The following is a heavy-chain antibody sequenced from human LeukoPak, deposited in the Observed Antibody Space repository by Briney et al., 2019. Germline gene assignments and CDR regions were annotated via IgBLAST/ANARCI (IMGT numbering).Heavy chain of an antibody. D-gene: IGHD3-22*01. CDR3: ARVGYDSSGYYPYFDY. V-gene: IGHV4-4*07. Sequence: SETLSLTCTVSGGSISSYYWSWIRQPAGKGLEWIGRIYTSGSTNYNPSLKNRVTMSVDTSKNQFSLKLSSVTAADTAVYYCARVGYDSSGYYPYFDYWGQGTLVTVSS. CDR1: GGSISSYY. CDR2: IYTSGST. J-gene: IGHJ4*02.